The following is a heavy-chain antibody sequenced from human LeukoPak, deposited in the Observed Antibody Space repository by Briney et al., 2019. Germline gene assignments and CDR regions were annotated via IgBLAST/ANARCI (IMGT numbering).Heavy chain of an antibody. CDR1: GFTFRSYG. CDR3: TKDSFSGYGFFDY. Sequence: GGSLRLSCAASGFTFRSYGMLWVREAPGKGLEWVADISYDGSNKYYADSVKGRFTISRDNSKNTLYLQMNSLRAEDTAVYYCTKDSFSGYGFFDYWGQGTLVTVSS. J-gene: IGHJ4*02. V-gene: IGHV3-30*18. CDR2: ISYDGSNK. D-gene: IGHD5-12*01.